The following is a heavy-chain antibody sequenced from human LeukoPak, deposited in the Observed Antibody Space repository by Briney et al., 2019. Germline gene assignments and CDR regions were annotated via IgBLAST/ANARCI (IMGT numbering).Heavy chain of an antibody. J-gene: IGHJ6*04. CDR2: ISSSSTYI. CDR3: ARAGGSTSPMDV. V-gene: IGHV3-21*01. D-gene: IGHD2-2*01. CDR1: GFTFSNAW. Sequence: KPGGSLRLSCAASGFTFSNAWMSWVRQAPGKGLEWVSSISSSSTYIYYADSLKGRFTISRDNAKNSLYLQMNSLRAEDTAVYYCARAGGSTSPMDVWGKGTTVTVCS.